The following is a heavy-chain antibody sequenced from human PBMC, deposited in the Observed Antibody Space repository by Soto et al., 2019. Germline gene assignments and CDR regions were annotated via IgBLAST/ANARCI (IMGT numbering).Heavy chain of an antibody. CDR2: SRDKPQGXST. D-gene: IGHD3-22*01. V-gene: IGHV3-72*01. J-gene: IGHJ5*01. Sequence: RGSLRLSCAGSGCTLSDRYIDWVRPAQGKGLEWVGRSRDKPQGXSTAYAASVKGRFTTSRAESKNSAYRQMNSMKTEETEVYYCVRAAYSSESSRYPRGPESWGDGT. CDR3: VRAAYSSESSRYPRGPES. CDR1: GCTLSDRY.